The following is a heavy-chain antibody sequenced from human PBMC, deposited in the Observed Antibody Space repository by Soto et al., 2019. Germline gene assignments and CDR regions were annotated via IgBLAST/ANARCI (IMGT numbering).Heavy chain of an antibody. D-gene: IGHD3-9*01. CDR1: GFTFSYYG. CDR2: MHTGGNEK. CDR3: ARDADTTGHYSHFDL. Sequence: QVQLVESGGGVVQPGGSLRLSCAASGFTFSYYGFHWVRQAPGKGLEWVAVMHTGGNEKYYVDSVKGRFTVSRDDSRNMVYLEMSGRRAEDTAEYVCARDADTTGHYSHFDLWGRGALVAVS. J-gene: IGHJ4*02. V-gene: IGHV3-33*08.